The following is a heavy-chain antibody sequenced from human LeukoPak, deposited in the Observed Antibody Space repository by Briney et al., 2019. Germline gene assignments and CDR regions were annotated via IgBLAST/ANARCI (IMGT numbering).Heavy chain of an antibody. CDR1: RVRSSTYA. D-gene: IGHD3-10*01. J-gene: IGHJ4*02. CDR2: IWHDARHT. Sequence: GGSPRLSCAASRVRSSTYATHWVCAGPDEGQGWGALIWHDARHTFYTDSVKGRFTISRDNSKNTVYLQMNSLGGEDTAVYYCAREIFGSGSYPDYWGQGTLVTVSS. V-gene: IGHV3-33*01. CDR3: AREIFGSGSYPDY.